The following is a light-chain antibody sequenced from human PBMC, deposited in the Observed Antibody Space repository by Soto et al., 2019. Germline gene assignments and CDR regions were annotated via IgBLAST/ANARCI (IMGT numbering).Light chain of an antibody. V-gene: IGKV3-20*01. J-gene: IGKJ1*01. CDR1: QSVSSSY. CDR3: QQYAGSPKP. CDR2: CAS. Sequence: EIGLTQSPGTLSLSPGERATLSCRASQSVSSSYLAWYQQKPGQGPRLLIYCASSRATGIPDRSRGGGSGKDFTLTTGRLELEDFAVYYCQQYAGSPKPFGQGTKLDIK.